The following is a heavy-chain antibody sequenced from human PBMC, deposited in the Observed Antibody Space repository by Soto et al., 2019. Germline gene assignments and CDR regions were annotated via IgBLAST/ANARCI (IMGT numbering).Heavy chain of an antibody. J-gene: IGHJ6*02. CDR3: AREVEMVRGVIYYYYGMDV. Sequence: GASVKVSCKASGYTFTSYGISWVRQAPGQGLEWMGWISAYNGNTNYAQKLQGRVTMTRDTSTSTVYMELSSLRSEDTAVYYCAREVEMVRGVIYYYYGMDVWGQGTTVTVSS. D-gene: IGHD3-10*01. CDR2: ISAYNGNT. CDR1: GYTFTSYG. V-gene: IGHV1-18*01.